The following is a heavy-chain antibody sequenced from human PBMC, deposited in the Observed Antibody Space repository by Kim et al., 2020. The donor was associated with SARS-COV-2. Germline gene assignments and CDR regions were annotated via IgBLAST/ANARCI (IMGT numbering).Heavy chain of an antibody. CDR1: GFTFSNAW. J-gene: IGHJ4*02. CDR3: TTSYGSGSYPQFDY. V-gene: IGHV3-15*01. CDR2: IKSKTDGGTT. D-gene: IGHD3-10*01. Sequence: GGSLRLSCAASGFTFSNAWMSWVRQAPGKGLEWVGRIKSKTDGGTTDYAAPVKGRFTISRDDSKNTLYLQMNSLKTEDTAVYYCTTSYGSGSYPQFDYWGQGTLVTVSS.